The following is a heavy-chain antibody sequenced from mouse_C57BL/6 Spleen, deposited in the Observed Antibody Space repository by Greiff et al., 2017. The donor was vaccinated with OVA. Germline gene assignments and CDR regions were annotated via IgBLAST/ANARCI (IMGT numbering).Heavy chain of an antibody. J-gene: IGHJ2*01. D-gene: IGHD2-10*02. Sequence: VQLQQSGAELVKPGASVTLSCKASGYTFTDYEMHWVKQTPVHGLEWIGAIDPETGGTAYNQKFKGKALLTADKSSSTAYMELRSLTSEDSAVYYCTKYGNSGYWGQGTTLTVSS. CDR3: TKYGNSGY. CDR2: IDPETGGT. V-gene: IGHV1-15*01. CDR1: GYTFTDYE.